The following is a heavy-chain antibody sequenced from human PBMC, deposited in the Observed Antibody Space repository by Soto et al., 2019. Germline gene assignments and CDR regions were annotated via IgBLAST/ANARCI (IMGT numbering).Heavy chain of an antibody. CDR1: GYTFTSYG. CDR3: ARDGVDTATGYYYGMDV. D-gene: IGHD5-18*01. V-gene: IGHV1-18*01. Sequence: QVQLVQSGAEVKKPGASVKVSCKASGYTFTSYGISWVRQAPGQGLEWMGWISAYNGKTNYAQKLQGRVTMTTDTSTSTAYMELRRLRSDDTAVYYCARDGVDTATGYYYGMDVEGQGTTVNVSS. J-gene: IGHJ6*02. CDR2: ISAYNGKT.